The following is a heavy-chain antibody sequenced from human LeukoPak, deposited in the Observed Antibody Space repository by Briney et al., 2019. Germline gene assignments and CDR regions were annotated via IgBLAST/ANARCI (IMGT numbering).Heavy chain of an antibody. Sequence: SQALSLTCTVSGGPISSGGYYWSWIRQHPGKGLEWIGYIYYSGSTYYNPSLKSRVTISVDTSKNQFSLKLSSVTAADTAVYYCARIGTGLLNNAFDIWGQGTMVTVSS. D-gene: IGHD1-14*01. CDR2: IYYSGST. V-gene: IGHV4-31*03. J-gene: IGHJ3*02. CDR1: GGPISSGGYY. CDR3: ARIGTGLLNNAFDI.